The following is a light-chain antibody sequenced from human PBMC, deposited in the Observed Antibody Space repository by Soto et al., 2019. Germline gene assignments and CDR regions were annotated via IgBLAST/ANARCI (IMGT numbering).Light chain of an antibody. CDR2: GAS. CDR1: QSVHSR. J-gene: IGKJ1*01. CDR3: KQYDYLPPWT. Sequence: EIVMTQSPAALSVSPGDAATLSCRASQSVHSRLAWYQQKPGQAPRLLIYGASTRVSGIPARFRGSGSGTEFPLTIRSLHSEDFAVYYCKQYDYLPPWTFGPGTQVKI. V-gene: IGKV3-15*01.